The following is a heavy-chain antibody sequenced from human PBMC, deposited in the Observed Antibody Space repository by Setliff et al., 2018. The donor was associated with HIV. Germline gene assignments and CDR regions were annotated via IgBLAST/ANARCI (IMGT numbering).Heavy chain of an antibody. V-gene: IGHV1-69*13. D-gene: IGHD5-12*01. CDR2: IIPVSGTT. CDR1: GYIFSNFA. CDR3: ARGRWLQSFDY. Sequence: GASVKVSCKASGYIFSNFAISWVRQAPGHGLEWMGGIIPVSGTTNYAQKVQGRVTLSADESTSTAYMQLSSLTSEDTAVYYCARGRWLQSFDYWGQGTLVTVSS. J-gene: IGHJ4*02.